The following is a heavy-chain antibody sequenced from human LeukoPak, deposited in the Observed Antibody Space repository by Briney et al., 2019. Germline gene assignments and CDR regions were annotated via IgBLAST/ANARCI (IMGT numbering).Heavy chain of an antibody. CDR1: GYTFTSYG. V-gene: IGHV1-18*01. D-gene: IGHD5-12*01. Sequence: ASVTVSCKASGYTFTSYGISWVRQAPGQGLEWMGWISAYNGNTNYAQKLQGRVTMTTDTSTSTAYMELRSLRSDDTAVYYCARSGLRTVYYYYGMDVWGQGTTVTVSS. CDR3: ARSGLRTVYYYYGMDV. J-gene: IGHJ6*02. CDR2: ISAYNGNT.